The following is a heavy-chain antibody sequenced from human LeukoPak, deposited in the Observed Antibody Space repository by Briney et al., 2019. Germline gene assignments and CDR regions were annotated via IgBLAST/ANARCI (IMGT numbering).Heavy chain of an antibody. J-gene: IGHJ4*02. CDR1: GGSISSSSYY. CDR3: AREGSRDGYNYFDY. D-gene: IGHD5-24*01. Sequence: SETLSLTCTVSGGSISSSSYYWGWIRQPPGKGLEWIGYIYYSGSTNYNPSLKSRVTISVDTSKNQFSLKLSSVTAADTAVYYCAREGSRDGYNYFDYWGQGTLVTVSS. V-gene: IGHV4-61*01. CDR2: IYYSGST.